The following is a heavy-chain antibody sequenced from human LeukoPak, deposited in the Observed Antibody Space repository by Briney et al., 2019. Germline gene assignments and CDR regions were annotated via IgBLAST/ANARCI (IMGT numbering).Heavy chain of an antibody. J-gene: IGHJ3*02. D-gene: IGHD4-17*01. CDR1: GGSISSYY. CDR3: ARLPTVTTGYDAFDI. Sequence: SETLSLTCTVSGGSISSYYWSWIRQPPGKGLEWIGYIYYSGSTNYNPSLKSRVTISVDTSKNQFSLKLSSVTAADTAVYYCARLPTVTTGYDAFDIWGQGTMVTVSS. V-gene: IGHV4-59*12. CDR2: IYYSGST.